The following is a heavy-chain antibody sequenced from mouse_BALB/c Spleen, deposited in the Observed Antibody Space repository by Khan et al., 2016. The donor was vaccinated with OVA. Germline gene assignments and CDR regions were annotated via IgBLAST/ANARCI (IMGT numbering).Heavy chain of an antibody. J-gene: IGHJ4*01. CDR2: IWGDGST. CDR1: GFSLTSYG. Sequence: QVQLKESGPGLVAPSQSLSITCTVSGFSLTSYGVNWVRQPPGEGLKWLGVIWGDGSTNYHSTLKSRLIISKDSSKRQVFLTLNSLQTDDTATYYCAKCTPDYYSMDYWGQGTSVTVST. CDR3: AKCTPDYYSMDY. V-gene: IGHV2-3*01.